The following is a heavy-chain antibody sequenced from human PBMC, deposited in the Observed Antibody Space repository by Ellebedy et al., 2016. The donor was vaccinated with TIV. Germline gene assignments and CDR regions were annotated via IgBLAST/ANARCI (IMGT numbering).Heavy chain of an antibody. J-gene: IGHJ6*02. V-gene: IGHV3-33*01. D-gene: IGHD1-26*01. CDR1: GFTFTNYH. Sequence: GESLKISCAASGFTFTNYHMHWVRQAPGKGLEWVALIWSDGSLEYYADYVKGRLTLSRDSYENTVYLHMNSLRADDTAVYYCAREVGGGQGDMDVWGQGTTVTVSS. CDR2: IWSDGSLE. CDR3: AREVGGGQGDMDV.